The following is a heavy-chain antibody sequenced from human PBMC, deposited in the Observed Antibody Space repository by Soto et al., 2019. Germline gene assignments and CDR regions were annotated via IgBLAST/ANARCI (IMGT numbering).Heavy chain of an antibody. CDR2: IYYSGST. J-gene: IGHJ6*02. D-gene: IGHD3-10*01. Sequence: SETLSLTCTVSGGSISSYYWSWIRQPPGKGLEWIGYIYYSGSTNYNPSLKSRVTISVDTSKNQFSLKLSSVTAADTAVYYCARVRALKYYYYGMDVWGQGTTVTVSS. CDR1: GGSISSYY. V-gene: IGHV4-59*01. CDR3: ARVRALKYYYYGMDV.